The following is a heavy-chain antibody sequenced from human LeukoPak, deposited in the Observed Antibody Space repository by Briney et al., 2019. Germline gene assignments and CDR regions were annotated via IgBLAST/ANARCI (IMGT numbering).Heavy chain of an antibody. J-gene: IGHJ4*02. V-gene: IGHV1-69*05. CDR1: GGTFSSYA. CDR3: ESAWRDGYNILGTFDY. D-gene: IGHD5-24*01. CDR2: IIPIFGTA. Sequence: ASVKVSCKASGGTFSSYAINWVRQAPGQGLEWMGRIIPIFGTANYAQKFQGRVTITTDESTSTAYMELSSLRSEDTAVYYCESAWRDGYNILGTFDYWGQGTLVTVSS.